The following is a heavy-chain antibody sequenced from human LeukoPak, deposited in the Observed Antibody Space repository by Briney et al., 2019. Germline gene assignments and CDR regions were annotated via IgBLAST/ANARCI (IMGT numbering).Heavy chain of an antibody. Sequence: PGGSLRLSCAASGFTFSSYGMHWVRQAPGKGLEWVAVIWYDGSNKYYADSVKGRFTISRDNSKNTLYLQMNSLRAEDTAVYYCARDIGPGAVAGTSSDYWGQGTLVTVSS. CDR2: IWYDGSNK. J-gene: IGHJ4*02. D-gene: IGHD6-19*01. CDR3: ARDIGPGAVAGTSSDY. CDR1: GFTFSSYG. V-gene: IGHV3-33*01.